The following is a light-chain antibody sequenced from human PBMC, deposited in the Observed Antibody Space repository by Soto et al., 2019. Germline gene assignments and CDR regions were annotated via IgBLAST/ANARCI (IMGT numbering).Light chain of an antibody. J-gene: IGKJ5*01. CDR3: QQRSNWPSIT. CDR1: QSVSSY. V-gene: IGKV3-11*01. CDR2: DAS. Sequence: DIVLTQSPATLSLSPGERATLSCRASQSVSSYLAWYQQKPGQAPRLLIYDASNRATGIPARFSGSGSGKDFTLTISSLEPEDFAVYYCQQRSNWPSITFGQGTRLEIK.